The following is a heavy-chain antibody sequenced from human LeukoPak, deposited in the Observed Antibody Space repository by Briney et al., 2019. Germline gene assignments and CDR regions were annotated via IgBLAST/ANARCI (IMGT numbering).Heavy chain of an antibody. Sequence: GGSLRLSCAASGFTVSSNYMNWVRQAPGKGLEWVSVVYTGGNTYYADSVKGRFTISRDNPKNTVYLQVNSLRAEDTAVYYCARDPYGTGAFDYRGQGTQVTVSS. J-gene: IGHJ4*02. CDR1: GFTVSSNY. D-gene: IGHD1-1*01. CDR3: ARDPYGTGAFDY. CDR2: VYTGGNT. V-gene: IGHV3-66*01.